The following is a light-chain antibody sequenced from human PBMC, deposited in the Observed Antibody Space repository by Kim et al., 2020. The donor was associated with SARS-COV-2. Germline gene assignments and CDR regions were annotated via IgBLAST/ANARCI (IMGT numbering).Light chain of an antibody. V-gene: IGLV1-47*01. CDR3: AAWDDSLRDV. Sequence: PGRRVTIYSYGSSANIGSNYVNWYQQLPGTAPKLLIYRNNQRPSGVPDRFSGSKSGTSASLAISGLRSEDEADYYCAAWDDSLRDVFGTGTKVTVL. CDR2: RNN. J-gene: IGLJ1*01. CDR1: SANIGSNY.